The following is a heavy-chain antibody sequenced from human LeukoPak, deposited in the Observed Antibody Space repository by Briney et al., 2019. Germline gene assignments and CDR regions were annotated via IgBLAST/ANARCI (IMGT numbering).Heavy chain of an antibody. CDR1: GFTVSSNY. V-gene: IGHV3-53*01. Sequence: GGSLRLSCAASGFTVSSNYMSWVRQAPGKGLEWVSVIYSGGSTYYADSVKGRFTISRDNSKNTLYLQMNSLRAEDTAVYYCARDRSYGHGYYFDYWGQGTLVTVSS. D-gene: IGHD5-18*01. J-gene: IGHJ4*02. CDR2: IYSGGST. CDR3: ARDRSYGHGYYFDY.